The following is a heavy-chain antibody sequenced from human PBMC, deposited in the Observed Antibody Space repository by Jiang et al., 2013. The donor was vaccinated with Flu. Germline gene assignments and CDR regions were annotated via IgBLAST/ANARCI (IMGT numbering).Heavy chain of an antibody. Sequence: SVSSNSAAWNWIRQSPSRGLEWLGRTYYRSKWYNDYAVSVKSRITINPDTSKNQFSLQLNSVTPEDTAVYYCARGASSWYGDNWFDPWGQGTLVTVSS. D-gene: IGHD6-13*01. CDR3: ARGASSWYGDNWFDP. V-gene: IGHV6-1*01. CDR1: SVSSNSAA. CDR2: TYYRSKWYN. J-gene: IGHJ5*02.